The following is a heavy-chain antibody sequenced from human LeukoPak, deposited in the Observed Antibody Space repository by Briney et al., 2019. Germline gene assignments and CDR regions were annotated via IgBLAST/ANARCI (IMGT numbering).Heavy chain of an antibody. CDR3: ARETSFYYYYMDV. CDR1: GFPFSTFW. V-gene: IGHV3-7*01. CDR2: IKQDGSEK. J-gene: IGHJ6*03. Sequence: PGGSLRLSCAVSGFPFSTFWMSWVRQAPGKGLEWVANIKQDGSEKYYVDSVKGRFTISRDNAKNSLYLQMNSLRAEDTAVYYCARETSFYYYYMDVWGKGTTVTVSS.